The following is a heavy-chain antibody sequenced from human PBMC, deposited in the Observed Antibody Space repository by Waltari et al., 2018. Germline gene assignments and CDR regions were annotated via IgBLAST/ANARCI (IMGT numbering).Heavy chain of an antibody. D-gene: IGHD5-12*01. CDR1: GGSISRSSYY. J-gene: IGHJ5*02. V-gene: IGHV4-39*01. CDR2: MYYSGTT. CDR3: ARHWKRNGYRFDP. Sequence: QLQLQESGPGLMKPSETLSLTCTVSGGSISRSSYYWGWIRQSPGKGLEWFASMYYSGTTYYNPTLESRVTISGDTSKNQFSLRLSSVTAADTAVYYCARHWKRNGYRFDPWGQGTLVTVSS.